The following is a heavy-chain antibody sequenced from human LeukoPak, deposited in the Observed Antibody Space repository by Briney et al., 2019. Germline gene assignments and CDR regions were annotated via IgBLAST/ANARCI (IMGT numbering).Heavy chain of an antibody. V-gene: IGHV3-11*04. CDR1: GFTFSDYY. CDR2: ISSSGSTI. CDR3: ARVRLELGQEIDN. J-gene: IGHJ4*02. Sequence: PGGSLRLSCAASGFTFSDYYMSWIRQAPGKGLEWVSYISSSGSTIYYADSEKGRITISSDNTKNSLYLHMNILRADDTAVYYCARVRLELGQEIDNWGQGTLVTVSS. D-gene: IGHD1-7*01.